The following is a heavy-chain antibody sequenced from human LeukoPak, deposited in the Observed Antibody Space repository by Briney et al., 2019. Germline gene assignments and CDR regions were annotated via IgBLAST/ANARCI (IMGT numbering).Heavy chain of an antibody. Sequence: GGSLRLSCAASGFTFNSYWMSWVRQAPGKGLEWVANIDPDGSEKQYGDSVKGRFTTSRDNAKNSLYLQMNSLRADDTAVYYCASSTSRAGGPGGHSFDYWGQGTLVTVSS. J-gene: IGHJ4*02. D-gene: IGHD2-2*01. V-gene: IGHV3-7*01. CDR1: GFTFNSYW. CDR3: ASSTSRAGGPGGHSFDY. CDR2: IDPDGSEK.